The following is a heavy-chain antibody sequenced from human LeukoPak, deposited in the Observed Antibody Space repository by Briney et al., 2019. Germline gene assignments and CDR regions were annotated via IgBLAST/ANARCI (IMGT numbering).Heavy chain of an antibody. V-gene: IGHV3-30*04. CDR1: GFTFSSHA. J-gene: IGHJ4*02. CDR2: ISYDGSNK. Sequence: PGGSLRLSCAASGFTFSSHAMNWVRQAPGKGLEWVAVISYDGSNKYYADSVKGRFTISRDNSNNTLYLQMNSLRAEDTAVYYCAKEAHRYYFDYWGQGTLVTVSS. CDR3: AKEAHRYYFDY.